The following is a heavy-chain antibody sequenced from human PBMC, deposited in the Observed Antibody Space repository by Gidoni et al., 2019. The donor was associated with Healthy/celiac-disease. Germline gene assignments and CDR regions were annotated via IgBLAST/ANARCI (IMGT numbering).Heavy chain of an antibody. CDR1: GGSFSGYY. Sequence: QVQLQQWGAGLLKPSETLSLTCAVYGGSFSGYYWSWIRQPPGKGLEWIGEINHSGSTNYNPSLKSRVTISVDTSKNQFSLKLSSVTAADTAVYYCASRHSYRYYYYYYMDVWGKGTTVTVSS. CDR2: INHSGST. V-gene: IGHV4-34*01. D-gene: IGHD2-15*01. J-gene: IGHJ6*03. CDR3: ASRHSYRYYYYYYMDV.